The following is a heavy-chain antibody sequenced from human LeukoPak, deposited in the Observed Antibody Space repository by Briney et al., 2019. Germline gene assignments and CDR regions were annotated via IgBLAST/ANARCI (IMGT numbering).Heavy chain of an antibody. D-gene: IGHD1-14*01. V-gene: IGHV4-39*07. CDR3: ARDGIQRNLDY. CDR2: IYYSESV. J-gene: IGHJ4*02. CDR1: GASIRTDTYY. Sequence: PSETPSLTCAVSGASIRTDTYYWSWIRQAPGQGLEWIGTIYYSESVSYSPSLKSRVTFSIDTSKNQFSLRMTAVTAADTAMYYCARDGIQRNLDYWGQGILVTVSS.